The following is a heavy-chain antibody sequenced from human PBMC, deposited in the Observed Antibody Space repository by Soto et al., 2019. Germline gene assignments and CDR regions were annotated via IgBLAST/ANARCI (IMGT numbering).Heavy chain of an antibody. CDR3: ARVLGYCTGGNCYPDY. CDR1: AVSIISGCYC. V-gene: IGHV4-31*03. Sequence: SETLSLTGPFSAVSIISGCYCLSWIRQHPGKGLEWIGFIYYSGYTYYNPSLKSRVSISVDTSKNQFSLKLSSVTAADTAVYYCARVLGYCTGGNCYPDYWGQGTLVTSPQ. CDR2: IYYSGYT. D-gene: IGHD2-15*01. J-gene: IGHJ4*02.